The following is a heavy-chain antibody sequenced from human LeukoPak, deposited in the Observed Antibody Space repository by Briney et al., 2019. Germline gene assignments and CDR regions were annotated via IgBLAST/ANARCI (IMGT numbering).Heavy chain of an antibody. V-gene: IGHV4-38-2*02. CDR2: IYHSGST. J-gene: IGHJ3*02. D-gene: IGHD3-22*01. CDR3: ARGPYSYDSSGAFDI. CDR1: GFSISSGYY. Sequence: PSETLSLTCTVSGFSISSGYYWGWIRQPLGQGLEWIGSIYHSGSTYYNPSLKSRVTISVDTSKNQFSLKVNSVTAADTAVYFCARGPYSYDSSGAFDIWGQGTMVTVSS.